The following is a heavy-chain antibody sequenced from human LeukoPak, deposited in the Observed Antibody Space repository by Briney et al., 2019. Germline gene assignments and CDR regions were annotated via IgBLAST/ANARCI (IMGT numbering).Heavy chain of an antibody. D-gene: IGHD6-6*01. CDR3: ARDGAEYSSSSRGPAPIDY. CDR2: INPSGGST. V-gene: IGHV1-46*01. Sequence: ASVKVSCKASGYTSTSYYMHWVRQAPGQGLEWMGIINPSGGSTSYAQKFQGRVTMTRDMSTSTVYMELSSLRSEDTAVYYCARDGAEYSSSSRGPAPIDYWGQGTLVTVSS. CDR1: GYTSTSYY. J-gene: IGHJ4*02.